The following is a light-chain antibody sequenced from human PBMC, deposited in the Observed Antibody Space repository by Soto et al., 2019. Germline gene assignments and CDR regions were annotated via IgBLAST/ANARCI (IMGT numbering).Light chain of an antibody. Sequence: QSALTQPASVSGSPGQSITISCNGTSSDIGGFNYVSWYQQHPGKAPTLIIYEVSNRPSGISHRFSGSKSGDTASLTISGLQAEDEADYYCNSFTNTTTLVLFGGGTQLTVL. CDR2: EVS. V-gene: IGLV2-14*03. CDR1: SSDIGGFNY. J-gene: IGLJ2*01. CDR3: NSFTNTTTLVL.